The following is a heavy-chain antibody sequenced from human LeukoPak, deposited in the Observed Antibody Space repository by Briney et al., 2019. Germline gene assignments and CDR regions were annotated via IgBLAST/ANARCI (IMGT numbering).Heavy chain of an antibody. J-gene: IGHJ4*02. Sequence: PGRSLRLSCAASGFTFSSYGMHWVRQAPGKGLEWVAVIWYDGSNKYYADSVKGRFTISRDNSKNTLYLQMNSLRAEDTAVYYCARDLLSPWVEVPAAAFDYWGQGTLVTVSS. CDR1: GFTFSSYG. CDR3: ARDLLSPWVEVPAAAFDY. D-gene: IGHD2-2*01. CDR2: IWYDGSNK. V-gene: IGHV3-33*01.